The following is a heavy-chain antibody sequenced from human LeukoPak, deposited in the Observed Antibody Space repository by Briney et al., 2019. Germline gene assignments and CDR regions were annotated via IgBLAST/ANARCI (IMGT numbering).Heavy chain of an antibody. CDR3: ATRYFDWAPNAFDI. CDR1: GYTLTELS. Sequence: GASVKVSCKVSGYTLTELSMHWVRQAPGKGLEWMGGFDPEDGETIYAQKFQGRVTMTEDTSTDTAYMELSSLRSEDTAVYYCATRYFDWAPNAFDIWGQGTMVTVSS. V-gene: IGHV1-24*01. D-gene: IGHD3-9*01. J-gene: IGHJ3*02. CDR2: FDPEDGET.